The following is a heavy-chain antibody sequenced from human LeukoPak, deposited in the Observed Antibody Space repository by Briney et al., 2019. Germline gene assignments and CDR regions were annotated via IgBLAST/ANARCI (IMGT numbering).Heavy chain of an antibody. CDR3: ARGSGSSWFYS. CDR2: ISDSSSVI. J-gene: IGHJ5*01. CDR1: GFTFSVQS. D-gene: IGHD6-13*01. Sequence: PGGSLRLSCAASGFTFSVQSMTWVRQTPGKGLEWVSYISDSSSVIYYADSVEGRFTISGDNAKNSLYLQMNSLRAEDTAVYYCARGSGSSWFYSWGQGTLVTVSS. V-gene: IGHV3-48*04.